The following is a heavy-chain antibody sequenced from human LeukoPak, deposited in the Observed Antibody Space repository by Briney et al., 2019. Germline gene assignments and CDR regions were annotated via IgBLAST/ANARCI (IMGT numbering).Heavy chain of an antibody. CDR2: INPNSGGT. J-gene: IGHJ4*02. CDR1: GYIFTGYY. V-gene: IGHV1-2*02. Sequence: ASVKVSCKASGYIFTGYYIHWVRQAPGQGLEWMGCINPNSGGTNYAQKFQGRVTMPRDTSISTAYLELSRLRSDDTAVYYCARDSPLDYGACGIDYWGQGTLATVSS. D-gene: IGHD4-17*01. CDR3: ARDSPLDYGACGIDY.